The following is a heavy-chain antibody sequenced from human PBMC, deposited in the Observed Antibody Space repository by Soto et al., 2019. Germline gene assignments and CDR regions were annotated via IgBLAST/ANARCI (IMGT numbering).Heavy chain of an antibody. CDR2: ISPYDGYT. CDR3: ARGGYYDSSGARNYYFYGMNV. D-gene: IGHD3-22*01. J-gene: IGHJ6*02. CDR1: GYTFASYG. V-gene: IGHV1-18*01. Sequence: QVQLVQSGAEVKKPGASVKVSCKASGYTFASYGINWVRQAPGQGLEWLGWISPYDGYTNYAQILQGRVSMTTDTSTKTAYMELRSLRSDDTAMYYCARGGYYDSSGARNYYFYGMNVWGQGTTVTVSS.